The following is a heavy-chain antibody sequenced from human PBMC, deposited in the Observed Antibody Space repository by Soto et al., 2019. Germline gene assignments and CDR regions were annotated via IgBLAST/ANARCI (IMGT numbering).Heavy chain of an antibody. CDR2: VRSDGDTT. Sequence: EVQVLESGGGLVQPGGSLRLSCAASGFTISRYGMNWVRQAPGKGLEWVSGVRSDGDTTYNADSVKGLFTVSRDNFRNTVDLQMNNLRVEYPVVYYCAKGKGVVATPDGANCWGEGTLVTVSP. CDR3: AKGKGVVATPDGANC. J-gene: IGHJ4*02. CDR1: GFTISRYG. D-gene: IGHD6-19*01. V-gene: IGHV3-23*01.